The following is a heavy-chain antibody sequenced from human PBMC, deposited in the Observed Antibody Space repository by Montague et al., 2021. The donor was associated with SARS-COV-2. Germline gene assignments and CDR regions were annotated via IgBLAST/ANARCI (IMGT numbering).Heavy chain of an antibody. D-gene: IGHD6-19*01. CDR2: INHRGST. CDR3: ARVRQWLVPFDY. CDR1: GGTFSAHS. J-gene: IGHJ4*02. Sequence: SETLSLTCAVYGGTFSAHSWSWVRQSPGKGLEWIGEINHRGSTTYMSSLKSRVTMSVDTSKNQVSPKLNSVTAADTAVYYCARVRQWLVPFDYWGQGTLVTVSS. V-gene: IGHV4-34*10.